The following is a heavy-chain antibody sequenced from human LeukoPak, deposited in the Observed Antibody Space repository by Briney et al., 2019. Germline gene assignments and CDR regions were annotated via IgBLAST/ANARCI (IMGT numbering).Heavy chain of an antibody. V-gene: IGHV5-51*01. D-gene: IGHD3-16*02. Sequence: GESLKISCKGSGYSFTSYWIGWVRQMPGKGLEWMGIIYPGDSDTRYSPSFQGQVTISADKSISTAYLQWSSLKASDTAMYYCARFTVYDYVWGSYRYPDVDYWGQGTLVTVSS. J-gene: IGHJ4*02. CDR1: GYSFTSYW. CDR3: ARFTVYDYVWGSYRYPDVDY. CDR2: IYPGDSDT.